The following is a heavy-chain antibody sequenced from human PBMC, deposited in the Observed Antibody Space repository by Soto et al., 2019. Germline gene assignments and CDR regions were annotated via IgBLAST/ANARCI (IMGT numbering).Heavy chain of an antibody. Sequence: GGSLRLSCAASGFTFSSYAMHWVRQAPGKGLEWVAVISYDGSNKYYADSVKGRFTISRDNSKNTLYLQMNSLRAEDTAVYYCARDRWLARGYFDYWGQGTLVTVSS. D-gene: IGHD6-19*01. V-gene: IGHV3-30-3*01. CDR1: GFTFSSYA. J-gene: IGHJ4*02. CDR2: ISYDGSNK. CDR3: ARDRWLARGYFDY.